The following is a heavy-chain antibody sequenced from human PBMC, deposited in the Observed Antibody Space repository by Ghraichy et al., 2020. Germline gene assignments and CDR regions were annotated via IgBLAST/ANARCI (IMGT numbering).Heavy chain of an antibody. CDR2: INHSGST. J-gene: IGHJ6*02. CDR3: ARGVTMVRGVYARGMDV. Sequence: GSLRLSCAVYGGSFSGYYWSWIRQPPGKGLEWIGEINHSGSTNYNPSLKSRVTISVDTSKNQFSLKLSSVTAADTAVYYCARGVTMVRGVYARGMDVWGQGTTVTVSS. CDR1: GGSFSGYY. D-gene: IGHD3-10*01. V-gene: IGHV4-34*01.